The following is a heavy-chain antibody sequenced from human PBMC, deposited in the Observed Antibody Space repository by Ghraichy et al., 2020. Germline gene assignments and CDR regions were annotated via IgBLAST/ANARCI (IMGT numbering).Heavy chain of an antibody. CDR2: IDRNGRSI. J-gene: IGHJ4*02. D-gene: IGHD1-26*01. CDR1: GFTFTNYW. CDR3: VTDLLGGTNY. V-gene: IGHV3-74*01. Sequence: GLSLRLSCAASGFTFTNYWMHWVRQAPGKGLVWVSCIDRNGRSINYADSVRDRFTISRDNAENTLYLQMNSLRAEDTAVYYCVTDLLGGTNYWGQGTLVTVSS.